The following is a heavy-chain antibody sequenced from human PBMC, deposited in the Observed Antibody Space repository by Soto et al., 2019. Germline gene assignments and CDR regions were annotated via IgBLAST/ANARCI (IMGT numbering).Heavy chain of an antibody. J-gene: IGHJ5*02. CDR3: ARIRITMVRGALYWFDP. D-gene: IGHD3-10*01. Sequence: QVTLKESGPVLVKPTETLTLTCTVSGFSLSNARMGVSWIRQPPVKALEWLAHIFSNDEKSYTTSLKSRLTISKDTSKTQVVLTMTNMDPVDTATYYCARIRITMVRGALYWFDPWGQRTLVTVSS. CDR2: IFSNDEK. V-gene: IGHV2-26*01. CDR1: GFSLSNARMG.